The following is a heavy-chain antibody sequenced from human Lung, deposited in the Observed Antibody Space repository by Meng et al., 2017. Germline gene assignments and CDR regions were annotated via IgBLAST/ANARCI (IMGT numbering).Heavy chain of an antibody. CDR1: GDSVSSNRAA. CDR2: TYYGSKWSH. J-gene: IGHJ4*02. D-gene: IGHD2-2*01. Sequence: QVQLKQSGPGLVKPSQSLSLTCPITGDSVSSNRAAWNWIRQSPSRGLEWLGRTYYGSKWSHDYAVSVKSRITINADTSKNQFSLQLNSVTPGDTAVYYCARGFAPVAPGAFDYWGQGALVTVSS. V-gene: IGHV6-1*01. CDR3: ARGFAPVAPGAFDY.